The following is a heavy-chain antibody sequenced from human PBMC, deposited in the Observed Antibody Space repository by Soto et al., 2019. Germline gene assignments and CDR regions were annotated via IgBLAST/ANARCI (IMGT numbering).Heavy chain of an antibody. CDR2: ISGSGGST. Sequence: GGSLRLSCSTSGFTFSSYAMSWVRQAPGKGLEWVSAISGSGGSTYYADSVKGRFTISRDNSKNTLYLQMNSLRAEDTAVYYCAKAPAMVMDYWGQGALVTVSS. D-gene: IGHD5-18*01. CDR3: AKAPAMVMDY. V-gene: IGHV3-23*01. J-gene: IGHJ4*02. CDR1: GFTFSSYA.